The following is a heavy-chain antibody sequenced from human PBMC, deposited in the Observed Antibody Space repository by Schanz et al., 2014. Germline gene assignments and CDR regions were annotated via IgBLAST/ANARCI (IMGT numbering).Heavy chain of an antibody. Sequence: QVQLVESGGGVVQPERSLRLSCAASGFNFANHAIHWVRQGQGNGLQWVAVISSDGSKKLYADSVKARFTISRDNSKNTLYLEMNRLRVDDTAVYYCSKDKQGSRSDDSWGQGTLVTVSS. V-gene: IGHV3-33*05. CDR1: GFNFANHA. D-gene: IGHD2-15*01. CDR3: SKDKQGSRSDDS. J-gene: IGHJ5*01. CDR2: ISSDGSKK.